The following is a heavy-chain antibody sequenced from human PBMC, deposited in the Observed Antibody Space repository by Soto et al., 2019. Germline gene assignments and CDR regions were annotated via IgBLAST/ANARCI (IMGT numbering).Heavy chain of an antibody. J-gene: IGHJ6*03. V-gene: IGHV3-23*01. CDR1: GFTFSSYA. Sequence: LSLTCAASGFTFSSYAMSWVRQAPGKGLEWVSAISGSGGSTYYADSVKGRFTISRDNSKNTLYLQMNSLRAEDTAVYYCAKDSYSSSSRYYYYYMDVWGKGTTVTVSS. CDR2: ISGSGGST. CDR3: AKDSYSSSSRYYYYYMDV. D-gene: IGHD6-6*01.